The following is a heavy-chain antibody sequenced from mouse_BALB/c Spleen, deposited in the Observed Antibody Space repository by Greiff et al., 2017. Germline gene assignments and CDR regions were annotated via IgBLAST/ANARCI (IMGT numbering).Heavy chain of an antibody. D-gene: IGHD1-2*01. V-gene: IGHV3-2*02. Sequence: EVQLQESGPGLVKPSQSLSLTCTVTGYSITSDYAWNWIRQFPGNKLEWMGYISYSGSTSYNPSLKSRISITRDTSKNQFFLQLNSVTTEDTATYYCAREEENWVTAATYAMDCWGQGTSVTVSA. CDR1: GYSITSDYA. CDR3: AREEENWVTAATYAMDC. CDR2: ISYSGST. J-gene: IGHJ4*01.